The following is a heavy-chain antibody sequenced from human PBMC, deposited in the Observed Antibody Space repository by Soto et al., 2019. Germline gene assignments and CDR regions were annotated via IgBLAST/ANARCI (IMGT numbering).Heavy chain of an antibody. J-gene: IGHJ4*02. Sequence: SVKVSCKASGGTFSNSGISWVRQAPGQGLEWMGGIIPLFGRGHYAQKFQGRVTITADESTSTAYMELSSLRFEDTAVYYCARGPDSGDYYYFYWGQGTLVTVS. V-gene: IGHV1-69*13. D-gene: IGHD3-22*01. CDR2: IIPLFGRG. CDR1: GGTFSNSG. CDR3: ARGPDSGDYYYFY.